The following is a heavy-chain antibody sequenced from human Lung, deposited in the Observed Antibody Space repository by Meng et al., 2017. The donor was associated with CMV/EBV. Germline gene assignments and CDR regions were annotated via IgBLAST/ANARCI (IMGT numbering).Heavy chain of an antibody. CDR2: IHNSGST. D-gene: IGHD2-15*01. Sequence: SETLSLXXSVSGGSVISGSYYWSWIRQSPGKGLQWIGYIHNSGSTKYNPSLKSRVTISVDTPKNQFSLRLRFVTAADTAVYYCARDVGYCSDGSCSDYWGQGXLVXVSS. V-gene: IGHV4-61*01. CDR1: GGSVISGSYY. J-gene: IGHJ4*02. CDR3: ARDVGYCSDGSCSDY.